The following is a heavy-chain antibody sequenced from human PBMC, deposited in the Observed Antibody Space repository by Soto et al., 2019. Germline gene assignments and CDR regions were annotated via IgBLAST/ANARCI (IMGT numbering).Heavy chain of an antibody. CDR1: GGSISSGDYY. J-gene: IGHJ4*02. CDR3: ARVRRMVRGVIVSFDY. V-gene: IGHV4-30-4*01. CDR2: IYYSGST. Sequence: SETLSLTCTVSGGSISSGDYYWSWIRQPPGKGLEWIGYIYYSGSTYYNPSLKSRVTISVDTSKNQFSLKLSSVTAADTAVYYCARVRRMVRGVIVSFDYWGQGTLVTVSS. D-gene: IGHD3-10*01.